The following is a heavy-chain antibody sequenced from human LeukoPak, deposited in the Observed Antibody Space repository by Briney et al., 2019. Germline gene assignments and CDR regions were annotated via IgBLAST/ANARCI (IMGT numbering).Heavy chain of an antibody. Sequence: ASVKVSYTPSGYTFTSYYMHWVRQAAGQGREWMGIINPSGGSTSYAQKVQGRVTMTRDTSTSTVYMELSSLRSEDTAVYYCAREGFGVVVVPAAINPGDYYYGMDVWGQGTTVTVSS. D-gene: IGHD2-2*01. V-gene: IGHV1-46*01. CDR2: INPSGGST. CDR3: AREGFGVVVVPAAINPGDYYYGMDV. J-gene: IGHJ6*02. CDR1: GYTFTSYY.